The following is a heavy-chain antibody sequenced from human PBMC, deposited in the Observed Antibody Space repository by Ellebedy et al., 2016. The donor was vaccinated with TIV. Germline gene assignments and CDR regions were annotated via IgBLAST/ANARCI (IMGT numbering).Heavy chain of an antibody. Sequence: GESLKISXVASGFTFTNYAMGWVRQAPGKGLEWVSLISGSGGSTYYADSVKGRFTISRDNSKNTLYLLMNSLRDDDTAVYYCAKRDLVAGAGECWGQGTLVTVSS. D-gene: IGHD6-19*01. CDR3: AKRDLVAGAGEC. CDR2: ISGSGGST. J-gene: IGHJ1*01. CDR1: GFTFTNYA. V-gene: IGHV3-23*01.